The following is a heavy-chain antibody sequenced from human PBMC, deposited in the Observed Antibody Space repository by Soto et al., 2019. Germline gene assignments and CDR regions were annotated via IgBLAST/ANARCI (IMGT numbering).Heavy chain of an antibody. Sequence: QITLKESGPTLVKPTQTLTLTCTFSGFSLSTSGVGVGWIRQPPGKALEWLALIYWDDDKRYSPYLKSRLTITNDTSQNHVVLTMTNMDPVDTATYYCAHRVVTFAFDIWGQGTMVTVSS. J-gene: IGHJ3*02. D-gene: IGHD2-15*01. CDR3: AHRVVTFAFDI. CDR2: IYWDDDK. V-gene: IGHV2-5*02. CDR1: GFSLSTSGVG.